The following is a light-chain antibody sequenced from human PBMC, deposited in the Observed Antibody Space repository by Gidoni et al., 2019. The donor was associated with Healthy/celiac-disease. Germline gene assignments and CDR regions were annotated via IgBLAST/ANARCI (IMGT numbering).Light chain of an antibody. CDR3: QSYDSTLSGPVV. Sequence: QSVLTQPPSVSGAPGQRVTLSCTGSSSNTGAGYDVHWYQQLHGTAPKLLMYANNNRPSGVTDRFSGSKSGTSASLAITGLQAEDEADYYRQSYDSTLSGPVVFGGGTKLTVL. CDR1: SSNTGAGYD. V-gene: IGLV1-40*01. CDR2: ANN. J-gene: IGLJ2*01.